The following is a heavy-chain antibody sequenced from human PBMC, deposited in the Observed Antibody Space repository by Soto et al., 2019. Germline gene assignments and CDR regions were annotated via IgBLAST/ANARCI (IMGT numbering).Heavy chain of an antibody. V-gene: IGHV1-69*12. CDR1: GGTFSSLV. D-gene: IGHD3-10*01. CDR2: IMPVFGTA. Sequence: QVQLVQSGAEVKKPGSSVKLSCKTSGGTFSSLVISWVRLAPGQGLEWMGGIMPVFGTANYAQKFQGRVTITAEESTSTAFMELISLRSDDPAVYYCAILRGYYGSGGIDPWGQGTLVTVSS. J-gene: IGHJ5*02. CDR3: AILRGYYGSGGIDP.